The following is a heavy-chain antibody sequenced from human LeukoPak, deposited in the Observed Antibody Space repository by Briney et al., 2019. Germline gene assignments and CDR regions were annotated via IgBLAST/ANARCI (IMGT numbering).Heavy chain of an antibody. D-gene: IGHD2-8*01. V-gene: IGHV3-74*01. CDR3: ARVSSYCTNGLCGIDAFDI. CDR1: GFTFSSYW. CDR2: ISSDGSSA. J-gene: IGHJ3*02. Sequence: QPGGSLRLSCAASGFTFSSYWMHWVRQAPGMGLVWVSHISSDGSSASYADSVEGRFTISRDDAKNTLYLQMNRLRAEDTAVYYCARVSSYCTNGLCGIDAFDIWGQGTMVTVSS.